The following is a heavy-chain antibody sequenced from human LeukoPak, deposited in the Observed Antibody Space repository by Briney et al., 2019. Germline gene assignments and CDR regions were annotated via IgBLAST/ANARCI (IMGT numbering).Heavy chain of an antibody. Sequence: SETLSLTCTVSGGSISSGDYYWSWIRQPPGKGLEWIGYIYFSGSTYYNPSLQSRVIISVDTSKNQFSLKLTSVTAADTAVYYCARALYSMTTVTTEYWFDYWGQGTLVTVSS. V-gene: IGHV4-30-4*01. CDR3: ARALYSMTTVTTEYWFDY. CDR2: IYFSGST. J-gene: IGHJ4*02. D-gene: IGHD4-17*01. CDR1: GGSISSGDYY.